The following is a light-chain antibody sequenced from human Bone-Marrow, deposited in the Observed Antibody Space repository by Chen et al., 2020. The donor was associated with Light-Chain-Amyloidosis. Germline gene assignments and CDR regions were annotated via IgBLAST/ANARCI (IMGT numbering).Light chain of an antibody. CDR3: QSYQGSSQGV. V-gene: IGLV6-57*01. Sequence: FMLTQPHSVSESPGTTVIISCTRSSGSIATNYVQWSQQRPGSSPTTVIYEDDQRPSGVPDRFSGSIDRSSNSASLTISGLKTEDEADYYCQSYQGSSQGVFGGGTKLTVL. J-gene: IGLJ3*02. CDR2: EDD. CDR1: SGSIATNY.